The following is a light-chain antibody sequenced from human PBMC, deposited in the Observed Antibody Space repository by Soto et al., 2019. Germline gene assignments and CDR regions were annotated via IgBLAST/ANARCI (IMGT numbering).Light chain of an antibody. CDR3: QQYNTYST. CDR1: QTISSW. CDR2: KAS. Sequence: PSTLSAAVGDRVTITCRASQTISSWLAWYQQKPGKAPKLLIYKASTLKSGVPARFSGSGSGTEFTLTISSLQPDDFATYYCQQYNTYSTFGQGTRLEI. V-gene: IGKV1-5*03. J-gene: IGKJ5*01.